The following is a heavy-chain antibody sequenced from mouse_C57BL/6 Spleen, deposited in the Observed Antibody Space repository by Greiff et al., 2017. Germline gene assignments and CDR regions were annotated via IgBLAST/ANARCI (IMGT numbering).Heavy chain of an antibody. Sequence: VQLKESGGGLVKPGGSLKLSCAASGFTFSDYGMHWVRQAPEKGLEWVAYISSGSSTIYYADTVKGRFTISRDNAKNTLFLQMTSLRSEDTAMYYCARLEVYAMDYWGQGTSVTVSS. CDR1: GFTFSDYG. J-gene: IGHJ4*01. V-gene: IGHV5-17*01. CDR3: ARLEVYAMDY. CDR2: ISSGSSTI.